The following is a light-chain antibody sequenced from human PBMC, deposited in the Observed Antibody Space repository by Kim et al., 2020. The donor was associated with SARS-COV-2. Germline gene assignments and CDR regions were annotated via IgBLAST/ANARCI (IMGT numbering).Light chain of an antibody. CDR3: QQYYSYPYT. Sequence: AIRITQSPSSLSASTGDRVTITCRASQGVSSYLAWYQQKPGEAPKLLIYAASTLQSGVPSRFSGSGSGTDFTLTISCLQSEDFGTYYCQQYYSYPYTFGQGTKLEI. CDR1: QGVSSY. V-gene: IGKV1-8*01. J-gene: IGKJ2*01. CDR2: AAS.